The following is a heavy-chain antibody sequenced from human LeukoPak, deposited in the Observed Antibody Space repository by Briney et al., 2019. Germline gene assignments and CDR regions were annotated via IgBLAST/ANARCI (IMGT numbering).Heavy chain of an antibody. CDR2: IWYDGSNK. J-gene: IGHJ6*02. D-gene: IGHD1-14*01. Sequence: GGSLRLSCAASGFTFSSYGMHWVRQAPGKGLEWVAVIWYDGSNKYYADSVKGRFTISRDNSKNTLYLQMNSLRAEDTAVYYCARESNPERTGYYYYGMDVWGQGTTVTVSS. CDR1: GFTFSSYG. V-gene: IGHV3-33*01. CDR3: ARESNPERTGYYYYGMDV.